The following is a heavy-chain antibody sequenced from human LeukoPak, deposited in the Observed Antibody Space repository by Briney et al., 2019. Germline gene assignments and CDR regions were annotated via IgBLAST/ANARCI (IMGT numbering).Heavy chain of an antibody. CDR1: GFTFSSNC. Sequence: GGSLRLSCAASGFTFSSNCLRWVRQAPGKGLEYVSAISNNGGSTYYANSVKGRFTIFRDNSKNTLYLQMGSLRPEDMAVYYCAREGTCSGGYCYFDSWGQGTLVTVSS. V-gene: IGHV3-64*01. CDR3: AREGTCSGGYCYFDS. J-gene: IGHJ4*02. D-gene: IGHD2-15*01. CDR2: ISNNGGST.